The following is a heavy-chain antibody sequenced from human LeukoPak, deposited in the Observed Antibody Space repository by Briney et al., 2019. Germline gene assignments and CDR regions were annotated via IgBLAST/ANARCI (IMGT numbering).Heavy chain of an antibody. J-gene: IGHJ4*02. CDR1: GFTFDDYA. CDR2: ISWNSGSI. V-gene: IGHV3-9*01. D-gene: IGHD6-13*01. Sequence: PGGSLRLSCAASGFTFDDYAMHWVRQAPGKGLEWVSGISWNSGSIGYADSVKGRFTISRDSAKNSLYLQMNSLRAEDTALYYCAKPAGYSSSLRSYFDYWGQGTLVTVSS. CDR3: AKPAGYSSSLRSYFDY.